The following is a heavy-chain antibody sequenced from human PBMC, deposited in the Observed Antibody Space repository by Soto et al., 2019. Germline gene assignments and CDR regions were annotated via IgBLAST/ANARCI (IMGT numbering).Heavy chain of an antibody. V-gene: IGHV4-34*01. D-gene: IGHD1-26*01. CDR3: ATRGGSSGSEYNLFDP. CDR2: INHSGST. J-gene: IGHJ5*02. CDR1: GGSFSGYY. Sequence: ETLSLTWAVYGGSFSGYYWSWIRQPPGKGLEWIGEINHSGSTNYNPSLKSRVTISVDTSKNQFSLKLSSVTAADTAVYYCATRGGSSGSEYNLFDPWGKGTLVTVS.